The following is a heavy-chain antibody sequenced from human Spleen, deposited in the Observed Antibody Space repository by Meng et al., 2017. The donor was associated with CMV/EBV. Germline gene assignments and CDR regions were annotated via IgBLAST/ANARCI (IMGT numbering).Heavy chain of an antibody. Sequence: GPALLTPSEPLSPTLAGYGRSFSVTYWSLIRQPPGKGLEWIGEINHSGSTNYNPSLKSRVTISVDTSKNQFSLKLSSVTAADTAVYYCARGPDYYDSSGQGGDYWGQGTLVTVSS. V-gene: IGHV4-34*01. CDR1: GRSFSVTY. CDR3: ARGPDYYDSSGQGGDY. D-gene: IGHD3-22*01. CDR2: INHSGST. J-gene: IGHJ4*02.